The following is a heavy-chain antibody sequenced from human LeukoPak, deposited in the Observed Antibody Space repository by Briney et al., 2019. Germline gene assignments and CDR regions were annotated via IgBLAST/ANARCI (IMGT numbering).Heavy chain of an antibody. CDR3: ARHPGIAAAFDY. V-gene: IGHV4-59*08. CDR1: GGSISSYY. CDR2: IHSSGST. J-gene: IGHJ4*02. D-gene: IGHD6-13*01. Sequence: SETLSLTCNVSGGSISSYYWSWIRQPPGKGLEWIGHIHSSGSTNYNPSLKSRVTISVDTSKKQFSLKLSSMTAADTAVYYCARHPGIAAAFDYWGQGTLVTVSS.